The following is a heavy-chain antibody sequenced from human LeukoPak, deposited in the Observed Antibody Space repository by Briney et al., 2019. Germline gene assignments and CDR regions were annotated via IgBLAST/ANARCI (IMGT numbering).Heavy chain of an antibody. V-gene: IGHV3-30-3*01. CDR2: ISYDGSNK. CDR3: AKDFYSSGKSIDY. D-gene: IGHD6-19*01. J-gene: IGHJ4*02. CDR1: GFTFSSYA. Sequence: GGSLRLSCAASGFTFSSYAMHWVRQAPGKGLEWVAVISYDGSNKYYADSVKGRFTISRDNSKNTLYLQMNSLRAEDTAVYYCAKDFYSSGKSIDYWGQGTLVTVSS.